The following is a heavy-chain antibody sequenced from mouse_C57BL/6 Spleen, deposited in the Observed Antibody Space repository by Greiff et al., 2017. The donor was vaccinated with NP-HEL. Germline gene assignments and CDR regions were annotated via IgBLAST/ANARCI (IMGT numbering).Heavy chain of an antibody. J-gene: IGHJ2*01. CDR2: IDPEDGET. CDR3: ARYDTTVVANFDY. Sequence: EVKLVESGAELVKPGASVKLSCTASGFNIKDYYMHWVKQRTEQGLEWIGRIDPEDGETKYAPKFQGKATITADTSSNTAYLQLSSLTSEDTAVYYCARYDTTVVANFDYWGQGTTLTVSS. D-gene: IGHD1-1*01. V-gene: IGHV14-2*01. CDR1: GFNIKDYY.